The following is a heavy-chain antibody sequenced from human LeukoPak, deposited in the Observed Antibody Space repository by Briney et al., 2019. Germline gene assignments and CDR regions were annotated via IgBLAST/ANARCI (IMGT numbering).Heavy chain of an antibody. J-gene: IGHJ4*02. Sequence: GRSLRLSCAASGFTFSSYGMHWVRQAPGKGLEWVAVISYDGSNKYYADSVKGRFTISRDNSKNTLYLQMNSLRAEDTAVYYCAKGSTQSSGWYGFDCWGQGTLVTVSS. CDR1: GFTFSSYG. CDR2: ISYDGSNK. CDR3: AKGSTQSSGWYGFDC. D-gene: IGHD6-19*01. V-gene: IGHV3-30*18.